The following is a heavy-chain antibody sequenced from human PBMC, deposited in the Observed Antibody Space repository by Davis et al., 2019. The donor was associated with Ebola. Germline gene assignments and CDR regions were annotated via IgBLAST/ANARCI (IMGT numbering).Heavy chain of an antibody. CDR2: MSYDSSK. V-gene: IGHV3-30*03. CDR3: AREGYSSGRSPAFDS. J-gene: IGHJ4*02. Sequence: PGGSLRLSCAASGFTFSDYYMSWIRQAPGKGLEWVAGMSYDSSKYYADSVQGRFSISRDNSKNTVSLQMDSLRVEDTAVYYCAREGYSSGRSPAFDSWGQGTLVTVSS. CDR1: GFTFSDYY. D-gene: IGHD6-19*01.